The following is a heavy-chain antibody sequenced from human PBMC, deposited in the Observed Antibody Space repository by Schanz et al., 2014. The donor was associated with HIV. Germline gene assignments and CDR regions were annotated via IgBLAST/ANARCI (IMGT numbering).Heavy chain of an antibody. D-gene: IGHD3-10*01. J-gene: IGHJ4*02. CDR2: ISPSNGDT. Sequence: QVQLLQSGTEVKTPGASVKVSCKTSGYGFTNYGVTWVRQAPGQGLAWMGWISPSNGDTKYTHWLQGRVTMTTDTSTSTAYMELRSLRSDDTAVYYCARVGSGSYYVRYFDYWGQGTLVTVSS. CDR3: ARVGSGSYYVRYFDY. CDR1: GYGFTNYG. V-gene: IGHV1-18*01.